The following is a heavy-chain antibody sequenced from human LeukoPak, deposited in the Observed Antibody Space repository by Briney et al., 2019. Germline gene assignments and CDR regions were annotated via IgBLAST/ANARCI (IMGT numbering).Heavy chain of an antibody. CDR1: GGTFSSYA. CDR2: IIPIFGTA. J-gene: IGHJ4*02. Sequence: RASVKVSCKASGGTFSSYAISWVRQAPGQGLEWMGGIIPIFGTANYAQKFQGRVTITTDESTSTAYMELSSLRSEDTAVYYCARRGVAAGVFDYWGQGTLVTVSS. D-gene: IGHD6-13*01. CDR3: ARRGVAAGVFDY. V-gene: IGHV1-69*05.